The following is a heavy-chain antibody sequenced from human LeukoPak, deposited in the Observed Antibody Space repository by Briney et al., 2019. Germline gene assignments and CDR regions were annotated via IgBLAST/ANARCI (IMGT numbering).Heavy chain of an antibody. Sequence: PPETLSLTCTVSGGSISSYYWSWIRQPPGKGLEWIGYIYYSGSTNYNPSPKSRVTISVDTSKNQFSLKLSSVTAADTAVYYCARSGYALDYWGQGTLVTVSS. CDR3: ARSGYALDY. D-gene: IGHD3-22*01. V-gene: IGHV4-59*01. CDR1: GGSISSYY. CDR2: IYYSGST. J-gene: IGHJ4*02.